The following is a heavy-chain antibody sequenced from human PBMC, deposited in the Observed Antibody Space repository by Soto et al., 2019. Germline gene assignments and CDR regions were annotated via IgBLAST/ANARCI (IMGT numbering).Heavy chain of an antibody. CDR3: ARGSPLFYDSSGFTRPANWFDP. V-gene: IGHV4-30-2*01. CDR1: GGSISSGGYS. J-gene: IGHJ5*02. D-gene: IGHD3-22*01. CDR2: IYHSGST. Sequence: SETLSLTCAVSGGSISSGGYSWSWIRQPPGKGLEWIGYIYHSGSTYYNPSLKSRVTISVDRSKNQFSLKLSSVTAADTAVYYCARGSPLFYDSSGFTRPANWFDPWGQGTLVTVSS.